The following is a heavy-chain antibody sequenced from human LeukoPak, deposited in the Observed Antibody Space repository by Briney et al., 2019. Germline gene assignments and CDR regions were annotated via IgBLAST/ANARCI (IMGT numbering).Heavy chain of an antibody. Sequence: GASVKVSCKASGYTFTGYYMHWVRQAPGQGLEWMGWINPNSGGTNYAQKFQGRVTMTRDTSISTAYMELSRLRSDDTAVYYCARDVGFGELLLAINWLDPWGQGTLVTVSS. CDR2: INPNSGGT. CDR1: GYTFTGYY. V-gene: IGHV1-2*02. CDR3: ARDVGFGELLLAINWLDP. D-gene: IGHD3-10*01. J-gene: IGHJ5*02.